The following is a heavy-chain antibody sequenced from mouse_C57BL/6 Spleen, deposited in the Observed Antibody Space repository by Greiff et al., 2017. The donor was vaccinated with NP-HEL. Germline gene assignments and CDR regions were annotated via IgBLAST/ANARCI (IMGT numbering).Heavy chain of an antibody. CDR2: IDPANGNT. Sequence: VHVKQSVAELVRPGASVKLSCTASGFNIKNTYMHWVKQRPEQGLEWIGRIDPANGNTKYAPKFQGKATITADTSSNTAYLQLSSLTSEDTAIYYCARQYYGSSLDAMDYWGQGTSVTVSS. CDR1: GFNIKNTY. CDR3: ARQYYGSSLDAMDY. J-gene: IGHJ4*01. D-gene: IGHD1-1*01. V-gene: IGHV14-3*01.